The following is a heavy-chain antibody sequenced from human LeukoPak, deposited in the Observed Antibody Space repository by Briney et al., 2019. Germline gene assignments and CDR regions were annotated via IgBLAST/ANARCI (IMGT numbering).Heavy chain of an antibody. Sequence: PSETLSLTCTVSGGSISSFYWSWIRQPAGKGLEWIGRIYSSGNTNYNPSLKSRVTISVDTSKNQFSLKMNSVTAADTAVYYCAREGSSKFGFGSWGQGTLVTISS. CDR3: AREGSSKFGFGS. J-gene: IGHJ5*01. CDR2: IYSSGNT. D-gene: IGHD6-13*01. CDR1: GGSISSFY. V-gene: IGHV4-4*07.